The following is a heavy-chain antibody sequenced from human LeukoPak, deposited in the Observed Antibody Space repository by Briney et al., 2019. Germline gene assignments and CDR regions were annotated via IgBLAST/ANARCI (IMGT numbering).Heavy chain of an antibody. CDR1: GGSLSGFY. V-gene: IGHV4-34*01. J-gene: IGHJ3*01. CDR3: ARTVGIAVAEDAFAL. D-gene: IGHD6-19*01. CDR2: INQSGST. Sequence: PSETLSLTCAVYGGSLSGFYWSWIRQSPGKGLEWIGEINQSGSTNYNPSLKSRVTISVDTSKNQFSLRLTSVTAADTAVYYCARTVGIAVAEDAFALWGQGTVVTVSS.